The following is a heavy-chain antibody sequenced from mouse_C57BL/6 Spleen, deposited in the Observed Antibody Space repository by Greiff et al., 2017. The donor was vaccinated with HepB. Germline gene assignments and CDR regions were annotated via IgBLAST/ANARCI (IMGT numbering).Heavy chain of an antibody. D-gene: IGHD1-1*01. CDR1: GYTFTSYW. J-gene: IGHJ3*01. Sequence: QVQLQQPGTELVKPGASVKLSCKASGYTFTSYWMHWVKQRPGQGLEWIGNINPSNGGTNYNEKFKSKATLTVDKSSSPAYMQLSSLTSEDSAVYYCARSRAYGSSYEDWFAYWGQGTLVTVSA. V-gene: IGHV1-53*01. CDR2: INPSNGGT. CDR3: ARSRAYGSSYEDWFAY.